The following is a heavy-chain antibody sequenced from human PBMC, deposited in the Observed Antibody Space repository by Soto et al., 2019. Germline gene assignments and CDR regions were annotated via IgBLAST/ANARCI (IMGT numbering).Heavy chain of an antibody. Sequence: AKLLESGGEWVQPGGSVRLSCAASGFTFSSVGMAWVRQAPGKGLEWVSATTGSGSTTFYADSVKGRFTISRDNSKNTLFLQMTNLRAEDTALYFCANTGRTGRGIHYWVPVDWGQGTLVTVS. J-gene: IGHJ4*02. CDR1: GFTFSSVG. CDR2: TTGSGSTT. V-gene: IGHV3-23*01. CDR3: ANTGRTGRGIHYWVPVD. D-gene: IGHD3-10*01.